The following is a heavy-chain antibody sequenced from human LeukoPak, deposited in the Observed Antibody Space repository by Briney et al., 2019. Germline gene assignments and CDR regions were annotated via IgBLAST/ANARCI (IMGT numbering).Heavy chain of an antibody. D-gene: IGHD3-22*01. V-gene: IGHV4-4*02. J-gene: IGHJ5*02. CDR1: GGSISSSNW. CDR2: IYHSGST. Sequence: SGTLSLTCAVSGGSISSSNWWSWVRQPPGKGLEWIGEIYHSGSTSYNPSFKSRVTISVDKSKNHFSLKLRSVTAADTAVYYCARRPKSADRTYYDPSGNYNWIDPWGQGTLVTVSS. CDR3: ARRPKSADRTYYDPSGNYNWIDP.